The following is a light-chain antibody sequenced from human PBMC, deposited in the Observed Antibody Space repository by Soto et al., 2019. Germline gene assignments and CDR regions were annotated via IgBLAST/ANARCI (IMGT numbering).Light chain of an antibody. J-gene: IGLJ1*01. CDR3: QSYDSTVV. CDR1: SSNIGSDY. V-gene: IGLV1-40*01. Sequence: QSVLTQPPSVSGTPGQRVTISCSGSSSNIGSDYVYWYQQLPGTAPKLLTYGNNNRPSGVPDRFSGSKFGTSASLAITGLQAEDEADYYCQSYDSTVVFGTGTKLTVL. CDR2: GNN.